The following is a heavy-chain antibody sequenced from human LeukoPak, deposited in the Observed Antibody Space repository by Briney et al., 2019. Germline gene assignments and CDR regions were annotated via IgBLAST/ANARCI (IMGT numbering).Heavy chain of an antibody. V-gene: IGHV4-38-2*01. J-gene: IGHJ4*02. D-gene: IGHD5-24*01. CDR3: ARRGDGYNFGIYDY. Sequence: SETLSLTCVVSGYSISSGYYWGWIRQPPGKALEWIGSIYHSGSTYYNPSLKSRVTISVDTSKNQFSLKLSSVTAADTAVYYCARRGDGYNFGIYDYWGQGTLVTVSS. CDR2: IYHSGST. CDR1: GYSISSGYY.